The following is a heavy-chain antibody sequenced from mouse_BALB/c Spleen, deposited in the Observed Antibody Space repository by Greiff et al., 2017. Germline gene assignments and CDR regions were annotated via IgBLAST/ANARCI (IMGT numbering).Heavy chain of an antibody. CDR3: AKHESRYDEGYYAMDY. D-gene: IGHD2-14*01. V-gene: IGHV2-6-5*01. Sequence: VKLQESGPGLVAPSQSLSITCTVSGFSLTDYGVSWIRQPPGKGLEWLGVIWGGGSTYYNSALKSRLSISKDNSKSQVFLKMNSLQTDDTAMYYCAKHESRYDEGYYAMDYWGQGTSVTVSS. CDR2: IWGGGST. CDR1: GFSLTDYG. J-gene: IGHJ4*01.